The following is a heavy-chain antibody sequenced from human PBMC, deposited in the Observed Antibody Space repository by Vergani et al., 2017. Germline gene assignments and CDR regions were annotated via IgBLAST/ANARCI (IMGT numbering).Heavy chain of an antibody. CDR3: ARATVVRGVIMSPNNWFDP. CDR2: IIPILGIA. V-gene: IGHV1-69*02. Sequence: QVQLVQSGAEVKKPGSSVKVSCKASGGTFSSYTISWVRQAPGQGLEWMGRIIPILGIANYAQKFQGRVTITADESTSTAYVELSSLRSEDTAVYYCARATVVRGVIMSPNNWFDPWGQGTLVTVSS. D-gene: IGHD3-10*01. CDR1: GGTFSSYT. J-gene: IGHJ5*02.